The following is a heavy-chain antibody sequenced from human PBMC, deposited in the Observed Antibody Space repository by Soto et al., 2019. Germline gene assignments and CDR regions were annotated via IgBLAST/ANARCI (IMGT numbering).Heavy chain of an antibody. CDR3: ARDRYSSGWYDLDY. CDR1: GFTFSSYG. D-gene: IGHD6-19*01. V-gene: IGHV3-33*01. CDR2: IWYDGSNK. J-gene: IGHJ4*02. Sequence: ESGGGVVQPGRSLRLSCAASGFTFSSYGMHWVRQAPGKGLGWVAVIWYDGSNKYYADSVKGRFTISRDNSKNTLYLQMNSLRVEDTAVYYGARDRYSSGWYDLDYWGQGTLVTVSS.